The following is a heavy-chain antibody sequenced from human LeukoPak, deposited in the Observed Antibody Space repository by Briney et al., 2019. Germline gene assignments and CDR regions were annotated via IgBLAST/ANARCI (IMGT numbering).Heavy chain of an antibody. J-gene: IGHJ4*02. CDR2: ISSSSSYI. Sequence: GGSLRLSCAASGFTFSSYEMNWVRQAPGKGLEWVSSISSSSSYIYYADSVKGRFTISRDNAKNSLYLQMNSLRAEDTAVYYCARDLVTMVRGLLYWGQGTLVTVSS. CDR1: GFTFSSYE. D-gene: IGHD3-10*01. CDR3: ARDLVTMVRGLLY. V-gene: IGHV3-21*01.